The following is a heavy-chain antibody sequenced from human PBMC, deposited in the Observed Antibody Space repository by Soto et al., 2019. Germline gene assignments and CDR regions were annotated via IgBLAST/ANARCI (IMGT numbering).Heavy chain of an antibody. J-gene: IGHJ6*02. D-gene: IGHD2-2*01. CDR2: IVVGSGNT. V-gene: IGHV1-58*01. CDR3: AAASTVVVPAASYYYYGMDV. CDR1: GFTFTSSA. Sequence: GSSLKVSCKASGFTFTSSAVQWVRQARGQRLEWIGWIVVGSGNTNYAQKFQERVTITRDMSTSTAYMELSSLRSEDTAVYYCAAASTVVVPAASYYYYGMDVWG.